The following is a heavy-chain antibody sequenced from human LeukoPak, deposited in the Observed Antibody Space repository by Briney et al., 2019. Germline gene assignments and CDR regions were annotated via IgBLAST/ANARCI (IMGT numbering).Heavy chain of an antibody. CDR1: GGSINNYY. Sequence: PSETLSLTCTVSGGSINNYYWSWIRQPPGKGPEWIGYIYYSGTTSHNPSLTSRVTISIDTSKNQFSLKLTSVTAADTAVYYCARHDPSKNGAYDIWGQGAMVTVSS. CDR2: IYYSGTT. D-gene: IGHD4-11*01. CDR3: ARHDPSKNGAYDI. J-gene: IGHJ3*02. V-gene: IGHV4-59*08.